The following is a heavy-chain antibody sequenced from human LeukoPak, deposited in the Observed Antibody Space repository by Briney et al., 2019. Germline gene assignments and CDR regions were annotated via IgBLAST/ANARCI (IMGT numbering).Heavy chain of an antibody. CDR3: AKAAGDY. CDR2: INSDGSTT. V-gene: IGHV3-74*01. CDR1: GFSLSSYW. Sequence: PGGSLRLSCAASGFSLSSYWMHWVRQAPGKGLVWVSRINSDGSTTNYADSVKGRFTISRDNAKNTLYLQMNSLRAEDTAVYYCAKAAGDYWGQGTLVTVSS. J-gene: IGHJ4*02.